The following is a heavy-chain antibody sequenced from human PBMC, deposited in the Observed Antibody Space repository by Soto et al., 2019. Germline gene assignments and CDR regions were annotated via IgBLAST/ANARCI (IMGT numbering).Heavy chain of an antibody. D-gene: IGHD2-8*01. V-gene: IGHV3-23*01. J-gene: IGHJ3*02. CDR1: GFTFSSYA. Sequence: GGSLRLSCAASGFTFSSYAMSWVRQAPGKGLEWVSAISGSGGSTYYAESVKGRFTISRDNSKNTLYLQMNSLRAEDTAVYYCAKDIVLMVYAMPSYAFDIWGQGTMVTVSS. CDR2: ISGSGGST. CDR3: AKDIVLMVYAMPSYAFDI.